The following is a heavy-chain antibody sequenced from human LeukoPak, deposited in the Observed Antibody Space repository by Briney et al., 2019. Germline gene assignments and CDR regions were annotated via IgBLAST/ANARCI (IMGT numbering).Heavy chain of an antibody. CDR3: ARDRVSRYCSSTSCYHWYFDL. V-gene: IGHV7-4-1*02. D-gene: IGHD2-2*01. CDR1: GYTFTSYA. J-gene: IGHJ2*01. CDR2: INTNTGNP. Sequence: ASVKVSCKASGYTFTSYAMNWVRQAPGQGLEWMGWINTNTGNPTYAQGFTGRFVFSLDTSVSTAYLQISSLKAEDTAVYYCARDRVSRYCSSTSCYHWYFDLWGRGTLVTVSS.